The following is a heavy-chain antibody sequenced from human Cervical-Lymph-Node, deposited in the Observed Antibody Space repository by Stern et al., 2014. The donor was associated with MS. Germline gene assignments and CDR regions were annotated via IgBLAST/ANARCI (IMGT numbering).Heavy chain of an antibody. CDR1: GFTFSSYW. D-gene: IGHD4-23*01. Sequence: EVQLVQSGGGLVQPGGSLRLSCAASGFTFSSYWMHWVRQAPGKGLVWVARINSDASITNYADSVKGRFTISRDNAKNTLYVQMNSLRAEDTAVYYCARVGYGGNSAFDYWGQGTLVTVSS. CDR2: INSDASIT. CDR3: ARVGYGGNSAFDY. J-gene: IGHJ4*02. V-gene: IGHV3-74*02.